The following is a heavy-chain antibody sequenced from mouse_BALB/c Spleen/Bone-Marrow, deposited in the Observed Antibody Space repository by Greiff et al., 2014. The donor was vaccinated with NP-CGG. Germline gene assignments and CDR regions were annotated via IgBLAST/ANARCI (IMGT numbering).Heavy chain of an antibody. Sequence: QVQLKESGPGLGGPSQSLSITFTVSGVSFNSYGVHWGRQPPGKGLEWLGVIWAGGSTNYNSALMSRLSISKDNSKSQVFLKMNSLQTDDTAMYYCARSPQRTTMIGYWGQGTTLTVSS. CDR1: GVSFNSYG. CDR2: IWAGGST. CDR3: ARSPQRTTMIGY. J-gene: IGHJ2*01. V-gene: IGHV2-9*02. D-gene: IGHD2-1*01.